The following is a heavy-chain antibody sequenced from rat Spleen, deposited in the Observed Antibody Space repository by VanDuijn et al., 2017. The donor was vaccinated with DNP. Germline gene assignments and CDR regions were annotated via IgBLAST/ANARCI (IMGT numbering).Heavy chain of an antibody. J-gene: IGHJ2*01. CDR1: GFTFSDYY. CDR3: ARPDY. CDR2: ISYDGSSA. Sequence: EVQLVESGGGLVQPGRSLKLSCAASGFTFSDYYMAWVRQAPKKGLEWVATISYDGSSADYRDSVKGRFTISRDNAESTLYLYMDSLRSEDTATYYCARPDYWGQGVMVTVSS. V-gene: IGHV5-7*01.